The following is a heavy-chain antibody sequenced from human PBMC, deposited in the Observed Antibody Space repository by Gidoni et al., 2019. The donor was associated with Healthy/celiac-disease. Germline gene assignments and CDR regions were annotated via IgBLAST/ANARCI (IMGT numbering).Heavy chain of an antibody. J-gene: IGHJ4*02. D-gene: IGHD6-13*01. CDR2: IWYDGSNK. CDR1: GFTFSSYG. V-gene: IGHV3-33*01. CDR3: ARDPIIPSASDIAAAGTAPSFDY. Sequence: QVQLVESGGGVVQPGRSLRLSCAASGFTFSSYGMPWVRQAPGKGLEWVAVIWYDGSNKYYADSVKGRFTISRDNSKNTLYLQMNSLRAEDTAVYYCARDPIIPSASDIAAAGTAPSFDYWGQGTLVTVSS.